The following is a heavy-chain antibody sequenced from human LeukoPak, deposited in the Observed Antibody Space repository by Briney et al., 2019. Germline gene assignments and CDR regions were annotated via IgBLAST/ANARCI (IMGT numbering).Heavy chain of an antibody. Sequence: PGGSLRLSCAASGFTFSSYSMNWVRQAPGKGLEWVSYISSSSSTIYYADSVKGRFTISRDNAKNSLYLQMNSLRAEDTAVYYCARDGVPLERYYYYMDVWGKGTTVTVSS. CDR2: ISSSSSTI. V-gene: IGHV3-48*01. D-gene: IGHD1-1*01. J-gene: IGHJ6*03. CDR3: ARDGVPLERYYYYMDV. CDR1: GFTFSSYS.